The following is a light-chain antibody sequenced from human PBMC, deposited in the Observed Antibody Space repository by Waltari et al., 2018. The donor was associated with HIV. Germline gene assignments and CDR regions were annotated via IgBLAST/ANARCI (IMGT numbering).Light chain of an antibody. CDR3: AAWNDKLSAYV. CDR2: RNN. CDR1: SSNIGRNY. Sequence: QSVLTQPPSASGTPGQRVTISCSGSSSNIGRNYVYWYQQLTGTAPKLLIYRNNQRPSGVPDRFSGSKSGTSASLAISGLRSEDEADYYCAAWNDKLSAYVFGTGTKVTV. J-gene: IGLJ1*01. V-gene: IGLV1-47*01.